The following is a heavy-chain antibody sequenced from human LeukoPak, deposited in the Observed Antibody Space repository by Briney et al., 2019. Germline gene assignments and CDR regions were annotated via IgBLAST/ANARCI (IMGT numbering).Heavy chain of an antibody. CDR2: IKSKTDGGTT. J-gene: IGHJ4*02. V-gene: IGHV3-15*01. CDR3: TTNIVGATNDY. Sequence: GGSLSLSCAASGFTFSNAWMSWVRQAPGKGLEWVGRIKSKTDGGTTDYAAPVKGRFTISRDDSKNTLYLQMNSLKTEDTAVYYCTTNIVGATNDYWGQGTLVTVSS. CDR1: GFTFSNAW. D-gene: IGHD1-26*01.